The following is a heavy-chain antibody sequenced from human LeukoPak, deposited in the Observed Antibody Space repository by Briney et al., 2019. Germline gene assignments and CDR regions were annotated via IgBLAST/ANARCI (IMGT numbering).Heavy chain of an antibody. J-gene: IGHJ4*02. D-gene: IGHD3-22*01. CDR3: ARRRYDASGYYPSRGRYFDY. Sequence: GSLRLSCAASGFTFSSYGMHWVRQPPGKGLEWIGEINHSGSTNCNPSLKSRVTISVDTSKNQFSLTLSSVTAADTAVYYCARRRYDASGYYPSRGRYFDYWGQGTLVTVSS. CDR1: GFTFSSYG. V-gene: IGHV4-34*01. CDR2: INHSGST.